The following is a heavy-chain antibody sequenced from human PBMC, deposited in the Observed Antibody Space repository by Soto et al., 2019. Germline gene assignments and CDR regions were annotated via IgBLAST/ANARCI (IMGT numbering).Heavy chain of an antibody. D-gene: IGHD3-9*01. CDR3: ARETLWGTIFATDAFDI. J-gene: IGHJ3*02. Sequence: QVQLVQSGAEVKKPGASVKVSCMASGYTFTSYYMHWVRQAPGQGLEWMGIINPSGGSTSYAQKFQGRVTMTRDTSTSTVYMELSSLRSEDTAVYYCARETLWGTIFATDAFDIWGQGTMVTVSS. V-gene: IGHV1-46*01. CDR2: INPSGGST. CDR1: GYTFTSYY.